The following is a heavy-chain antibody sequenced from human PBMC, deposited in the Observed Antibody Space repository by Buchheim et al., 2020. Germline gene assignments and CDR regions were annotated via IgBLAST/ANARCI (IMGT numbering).Heavy chain of an antibody. CDR1: GFTFTGYT. Sequence: EVQLVESGGGLVKPGGSLRLSCAASGFTFTGYTINWVRQAPGKGLEYVSSISGTKTYIYYAASVKGRFAISRENAKDSVDLQMNSLRVEDTAVYYCARGGGPYDYWGQGTL. D-gene: IGHD3-16*01. CDR3: ARGGGPYDY. V-gene: IGHV3-21*01. CDR2: ISGTKTYI. J-gene: IGHJ4*02.